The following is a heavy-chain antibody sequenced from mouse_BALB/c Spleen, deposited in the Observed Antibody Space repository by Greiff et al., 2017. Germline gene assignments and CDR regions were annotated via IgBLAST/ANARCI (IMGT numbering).Heavy chain of an antibody. CDR1: GYTFTSYW. CDR3: ARGKRGHAMDY. J-gene: IGHJ4*01. CDR2: INPSTGYT. Sequence: VQLQQSGAELAKPGASVKMSCKASGYTFTSYWMHWVKQRPGQGLEWIGYINPSTGYTEYNQKFKDKATLTADKSSSTAYMQLSSLTSEDSAVYYCARGKRGHAMDYWGQGTSVTVSS. V-gene: IGHV1-7*01.